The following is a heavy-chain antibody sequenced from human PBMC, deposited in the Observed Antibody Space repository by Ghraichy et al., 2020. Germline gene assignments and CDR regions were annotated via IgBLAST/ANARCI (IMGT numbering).Heavy chain of an antibody. V-gene: IGHV3-66*01. J-gene: IGHJ6*02. Sequence: GESLNISCAASGFTVSSNYMSWVRQAPGKGLEWDSVIYSGGSTYYADSVKGRFTISRDNSKNTLYLQMNSLRAEDTAVYDCAREKGIAAAGTGNYFYYGMDVWGQGTTVTVSS. D-gene: IGHD6-13*01. CDR2: IYSGGST. CDR3: AREKGIAAAGTGNYFYYGMDV. CDR1: GFTVSSNY.